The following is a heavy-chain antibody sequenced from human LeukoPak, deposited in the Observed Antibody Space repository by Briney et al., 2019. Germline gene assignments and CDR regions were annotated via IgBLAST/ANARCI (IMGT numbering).Heavy chain of an antibody. CDR1: GGSIRSHY. CDR2: IQCSGNT. D-gene: IGHD5-24*01. Sequence: SETLSLTCTVSGGSIRSHYWSWIRQPPGKGLEWVGCIQCSGNTNYNPSLKSRFIISVDTSKNQFSLKVNSVTAADTAVYYCARLEMTTRFGGDYWGQGILVTVSS. J-gene: IGHJ4*02. CDR3: ARLEMTTRFGGDY. V-gene: IGHV4-59*08.